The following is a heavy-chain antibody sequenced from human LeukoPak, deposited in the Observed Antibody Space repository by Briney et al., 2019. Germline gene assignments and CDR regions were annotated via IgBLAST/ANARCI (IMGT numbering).Heavy chain of an antibody. J-gene: IGHJ2*01. V-gene: IGHV4-34*01. CDR2: INHSGST. Sequence: SETLSLTCAVYGGSFSGYYWSWIRQPPGKGLEWIGEINHSGSTNYNPSLKSRVTISVDTSKNQFSLKLSSVTAADTAVYYCARSRSARNWGAFDLWGRGTLVTVSS. CDR1: GGSFSGYY. D-gene: IGHD7-27*01. CDR3: ARSRSARNWGAFDL.